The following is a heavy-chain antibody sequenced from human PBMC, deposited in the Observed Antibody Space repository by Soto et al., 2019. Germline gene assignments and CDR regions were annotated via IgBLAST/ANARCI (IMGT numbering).Heavy chain of an antibody. J-gene: IGHJ6*02. CDR2: IDPSDSYT. CDR1: GYSFTSCW. D-gene: IGHD6-13*01. V-gene: IGHV5-10-1*01. Sequence: GESLKISCKGSGYSFTSCWISWVRQMPGKVLEWMGRIDPSDSYTNYSPSFQGHVTISADKSISTAYLQWSSLKASDTAMYYCASSSSGAIAAAVVDYYGMDVWGQGTTVTVSS. CDR3: ASSSSGAIAAAVVDYYGMDV.